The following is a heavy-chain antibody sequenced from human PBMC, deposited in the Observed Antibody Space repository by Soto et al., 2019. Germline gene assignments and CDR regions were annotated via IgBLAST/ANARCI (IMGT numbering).Heavy chain of an antibody. J-gene: IGHJ6*02. Sequence: GGSLRLSCAASGFTVSSNYMSWVRQAPGKGLEWVSVIYSGGSTYYADSVKGRFTISRDNSKNTLYLQMNSLRAEDTAVYYCAKDSPIYYDFWSGYPYGMDVWGQGTTVTVSS. CDR3: AKDSPIYYDFWSGYPYGMDV. CDR1: GFTVSSNY. CDR2: IYSGGST. V-gene: IGHV3-53*05. D-gene: IGHD3-3*01.